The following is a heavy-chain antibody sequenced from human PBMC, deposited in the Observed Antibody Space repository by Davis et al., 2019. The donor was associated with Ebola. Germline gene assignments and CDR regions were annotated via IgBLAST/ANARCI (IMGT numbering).Heavy chain of an antibody. CDR2: TYYRSKWYN. CDR3: ARSRGYSSGWYTNWFDP. CDR1: GDSVSSNSAA. D-gene: IGHD6-19*01. V-gene: IGHV6-1*01. J-gene: IGHJ5*02. Sequence: SQTLSLTCAISGDSVSSNSAAWNWIRQSPSRGLEWLGRTYYRSKWYNDYAVSVKSRITINPDTSKNQFSLQLNSVTPEDTAVYYCARSRGYSSGWYTNWFDPWGQGTLVTVSS.